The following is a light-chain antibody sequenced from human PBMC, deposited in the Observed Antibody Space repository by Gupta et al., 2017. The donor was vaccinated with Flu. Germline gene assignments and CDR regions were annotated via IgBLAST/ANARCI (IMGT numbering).Light chain of an antibody. CDR2: DAS. Sequence: ATLSLSPGERATLSCRATQSISSYLAWYQHQPGQAPRLLIYDASNRATGIPDRFSGSGSGTDFTLTISSLEPEDFAVYYCQQRSNWPRNTFGQGTKLEIK. CDR1: QSISSY. J-gene: IGKJ2*01. CDR3: QQRSNWPRNT. V-gene: IGKV3-11*01.